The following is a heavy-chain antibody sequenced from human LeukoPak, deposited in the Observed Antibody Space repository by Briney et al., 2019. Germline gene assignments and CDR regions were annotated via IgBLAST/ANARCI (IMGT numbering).Heavy chain of an antibody. CDR2: ISSSSTTI. Sequence: GVSLRLSCATSGFTFSRYTMNWVRQAPGKGLEWVSYISSSSTTIYYADSVKGRFTISRDNAKSSLYLQMSSLRADDTAVYYCAGDPYFDYWGQGTLVTVSS. CDR3: AGDPYFDY. D-gene: IGHD3-10*01. J-gene: IGHJ4*02. CDR1: GFTFSRYT. V-gene: IGHV3-48*01.